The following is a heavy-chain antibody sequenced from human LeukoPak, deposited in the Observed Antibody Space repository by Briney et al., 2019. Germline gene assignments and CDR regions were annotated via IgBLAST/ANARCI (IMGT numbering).Heavy chain of an antibody. CDR2: IYYSGTT. Sequence: SETLSLTCTVSGGSISSYYWSWIRQPPGEGLEWIGSIYYSGTTHSNPSLKSRATISVDTSKNHLSLKVSSVTAADTAVYYCARGASGTLYDAFDIWGQGTMVTVSS. CDR3: ARGASGTLYDAFDI. CDR1: GGSISSYY. V-gene: IGHV4-59*01. D-gene: IGHD1-26*01. J-gene: IGHJ3*02.